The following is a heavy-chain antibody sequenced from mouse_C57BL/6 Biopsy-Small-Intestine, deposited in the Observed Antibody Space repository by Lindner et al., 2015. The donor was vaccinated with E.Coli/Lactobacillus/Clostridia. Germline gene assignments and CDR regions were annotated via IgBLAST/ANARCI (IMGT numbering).Heavy chain of an antibody. J-gene: IGHJ1*03. CDR1: GYTFTGYD. CDR3: ARHEGINLRYFDV. D-gene: IGHD1-3*01. CDR2: IYPENGNT. Sequence: VQLQESGPELVKPGASVKLSCKTSGYTFTGYDINWVKQRPGQGLEWIGWIYPENGNTKYNEKFKGKATLTVDQSSSTVYMELSRLTSEDSAVYFCARHEGINLRYFDVWGTGTTVTVSS. V-gene: IGHV1-85*01.